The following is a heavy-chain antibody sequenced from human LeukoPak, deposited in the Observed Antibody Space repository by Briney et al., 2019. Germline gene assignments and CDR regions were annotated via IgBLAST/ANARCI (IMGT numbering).Heavy chain of an antibody. V-gene: IGHV1-8*01. Sequence: ASVKVSCKASGYTFTSYDINWVRQATGQGLEWMGWMNPNSGNTGYAQKFQGRVTMTRNTSISTAYMELSSLRFEDTAVYYCARGRQYAYYYDNYYGMDVWGQGTTVTVSS. CDR2: MNPNSGNT. CDR1: GYTFTSYD. CDR3: ARGRQYAYYYDNYYGMDV. J-gene: IGHJ6*02. D-gene: IGHD3-22*01.